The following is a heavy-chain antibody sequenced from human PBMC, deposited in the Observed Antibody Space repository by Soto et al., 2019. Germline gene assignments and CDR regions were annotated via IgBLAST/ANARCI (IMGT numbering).Heavy chain of an antibody. J-gene: IGHJ5*02. Sequence: QVHLVQSGPEVMKPGASLKVSCKASGYSFSHHFMHWVRQVPGHGLEWMGWINSANGATKSSHKLQGGLTMTADTSTDTAYMELRGLTSDDTAIYFCAREAYSATFGYVTNPNWFDPWGQGTLLTVSS. D-gene: IGHD2-15*01. CDR3: AREAYSATFGYVTNPNWFDP. V-gene: IGHV1-2*02. CDR1: GYSFSHHF. CDR2: INSANGAT.